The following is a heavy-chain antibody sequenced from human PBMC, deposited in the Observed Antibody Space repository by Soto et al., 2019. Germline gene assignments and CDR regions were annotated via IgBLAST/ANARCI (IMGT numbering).Heavy chain of an antibody. CDR3: ARWGSITMVRGLKYYYGMDV. J-gene: IGHJ6*02. V-gene: IGHV1-8*01. CDR2: MNPNSGNT. D-gene: IGHD3-10*01. Sequence: RASVKVSCKASGYTFTSYDINWVRQATGQGLEWMGWMNPNSGNTGYAQKFQGRVTMTRNTSISTAYMEMSSLRSEDTAVYYCARWGSITMVRGLKYYYGMDVWGQGTTVTVSS. CDR1: GYTFTSYD.